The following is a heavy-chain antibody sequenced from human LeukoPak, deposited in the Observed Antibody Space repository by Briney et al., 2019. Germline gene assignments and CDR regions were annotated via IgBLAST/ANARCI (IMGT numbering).Heavy chain of an antibody. J-gene: IGHJ4*02. CDR2: ISAYNGNK. Sequence: GASVKVSCKASGYTFTSYGISWVRQAPGQGLEWMGWISAYNGNKNYAQKFQGRVIMTTDTSTRTAYMELTSLKSDDTAVYYCARVGPGAVAGYFDYWGQGTLVTVSP. D-gene: IGHD6-19*01. V-gene: IGHV1-18*01. CDR3: ARVGPGAVAGYFDY. CDR1: GYTFTSYG.